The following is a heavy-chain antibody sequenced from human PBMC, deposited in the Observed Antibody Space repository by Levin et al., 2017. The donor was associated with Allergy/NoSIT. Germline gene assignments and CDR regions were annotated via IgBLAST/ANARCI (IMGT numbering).Heavy chain of an antibody. J-gene: IGHJ6*02. Sequence: KASETLSLTCTVSGGSISSSSYYWGWIRQPPGKGLEWIGNIYYSGSTYYNPSLKSRVIISVDTSKNQLSLKVTSVTAADTAVYYCARDEMVHEIQYYYGMDVWGQGTTVTVSS. CDR1: GGSISSSSYY. D-gene: IGHD2-8*01. CDR3: ARDEMVHEIQYYYGMDV. V-gene: IGHV4-39*07. CDR2: IYYSGST.